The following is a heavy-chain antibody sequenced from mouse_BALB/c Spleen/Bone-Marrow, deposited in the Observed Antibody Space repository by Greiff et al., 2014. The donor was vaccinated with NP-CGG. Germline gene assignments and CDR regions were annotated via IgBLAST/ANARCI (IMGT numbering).Heavy chain of an antibody. V-gene: IGHV1S56*01. CDR3: ARTTVALDY. CDR2: IYPGNVNT. Sequence: VQLQQSGPELVKPGASARISCKASGYTFTSYYIQWVKQRPGQRLEWIGWIYPGNVNTKYNEKFKGKATLTADKSSSTAYMQLSSLTSEDSAVYFCARTTVALDYWGQGTTLTVSS. J-gene: IGHJ2*01. D-gene: IGHD1-1*01. CDR1: GYTFTSYY.